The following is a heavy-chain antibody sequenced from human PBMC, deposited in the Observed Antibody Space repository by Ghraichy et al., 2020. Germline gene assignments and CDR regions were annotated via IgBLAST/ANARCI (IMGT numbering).Heavy chain of an antibody. D-gene: IGHD3-9*01. J-gene: IGHJ5*02. CDR1: GGSISSSNYY. CDR3: TKTYYDILTASFDP. V-gene: IGHV4-39*05. CDR2: SYYSGST. Sequence: SETPSLTCTVSGGSISSSNYYWGWIRQPPGQGLEWIGSSYYSGSTYYSPSLKHRGTISVDTSKNQFSLRLSSVTTADTAVYYCTKTYYDILTASFDPWGQGTLVTVSS.